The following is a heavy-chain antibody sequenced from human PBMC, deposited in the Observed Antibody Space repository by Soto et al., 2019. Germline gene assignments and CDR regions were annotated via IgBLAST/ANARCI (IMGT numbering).Heavy chain of an antibody. D-gene: IGHD3-16*01. CDR2: ISYDGSIK. CDR1: GFTFSSYA. Sequence: QVQLVESGGGVVQPGRSLRLSCAASGFTFSSYAMHWVRQAPGKGLEWVAVISYDGSIKYYADSVKGRFTISRDNSKNTLYLQMNSLRAEDTAVYYCARAPGGVVYYYGMDVWGQGTTVTVSS. J-gene: IGHJ6*02. V-gene: IGHV3-30-3*01. CDR3: ARAPGGVVYYYGMDV.